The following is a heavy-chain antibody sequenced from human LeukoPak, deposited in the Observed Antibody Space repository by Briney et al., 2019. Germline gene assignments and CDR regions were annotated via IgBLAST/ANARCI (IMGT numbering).Heavy chain of an antibody. CDR3: ARVSRGNYAIHYYYYYYMDV. Sequence: KPSETLSLTCAVYGGSFSGYYWSWIRQPPGKGLEWIGEINHSGSTNYNPPLKSRVTISVDTSKNQFSLKLSSVTAADTAVYYCARVSRGNYAIHYYYYYYMDVWGKGTTVTVSS. D-gene: IGHD1-7*01. V-gene: IGHV4-34*01. J-gene: IGHJ6*03. CDR2: INHSGST. CDR1: GGSFSGYY.